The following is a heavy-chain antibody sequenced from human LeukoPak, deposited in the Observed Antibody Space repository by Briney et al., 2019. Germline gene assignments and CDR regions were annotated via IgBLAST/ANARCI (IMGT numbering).Heavy chain of an antibody. CDR3: ARVSTPYSSSWYGVIWFDP. V-gene: IGHV1-18*01. J-gene: IGHJ5*02. CDR1: GYTFTSYG. CDR2: ISAYNGNT. D-gene: IGHD6-13*01. Sequence: ASVTVSCKASGYTFTSYGISWVRQAPGQGLEWMGWISAYNGNTNYAQKLQGRVTMTTDTSTSTAYMELRRLRSDDTAVYYCARVSTPYSSSWYGVIWFDPWGQGTLVTVSS.